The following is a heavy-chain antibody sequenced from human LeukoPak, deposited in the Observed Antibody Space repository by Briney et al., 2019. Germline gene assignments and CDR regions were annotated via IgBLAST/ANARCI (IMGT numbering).Heavy chain of an antibody. Sequence: GSLRLSCAASGFTFSSYGMHWVRQAPGKGLEWVAVISYDGSNKYYADSVKGRFTISRDNSKNTLYLQMNSLRAEDTAVYYCAKAGRTYYYDSSGYLDYWGQGTLVTVSS. V-gene: IGHV3-30*18. CDR1: GFTFSSYG. CDR3: AKAGRTYYYDSSGYLDY. CDR2: ISYDGSNK. J-gene: IGHJ4*02. D-gene: IGHD3-22*01.